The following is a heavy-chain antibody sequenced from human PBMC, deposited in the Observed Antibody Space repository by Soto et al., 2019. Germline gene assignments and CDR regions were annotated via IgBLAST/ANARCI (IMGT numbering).Heavy chain of an antibody. J-gene: IGHJ4*02. CDR3: AKGGRQWLVTSDLNY. Sequence: SGTLSLTSTASGGSISSYYLGWIRQPPGKGLEWIGYIYYSGSTNYNPSLKSRVTISVDTSKNQFSLKLSSVTAADTAFYYCAKGGRQWLVTSDLNYWGQGALVTVSS. CDR2: IYYSGST. V-gene: IGHV4-59*01. CDR1: GGSISSYY. D-gene: IGHD6-19*01.